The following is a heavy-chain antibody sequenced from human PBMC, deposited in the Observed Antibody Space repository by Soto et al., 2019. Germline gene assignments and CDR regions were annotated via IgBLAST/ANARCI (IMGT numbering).Heavy chain of an antibody. CDR3: ARDQGYSGIEERYYYYGMDV. Sequence: EVQLVESGGGLVQPGGSLRLSCAASGFTFSSYWMSWVRQAPGKGLEWVANIKQDGSEKYYVDSVKGRFTISRDNAKNSLYLQMNSLRAEDTAVYYCARDQGYSGIEERYYYYGMDVWGQGTTVTVSS. V-gene: IGHV3-7*05. CDR2: IKQDGSEK. J-gene: IGHJ6*02. D-gene: IGHD1-26*01. CDR1: GFTFSSYW.